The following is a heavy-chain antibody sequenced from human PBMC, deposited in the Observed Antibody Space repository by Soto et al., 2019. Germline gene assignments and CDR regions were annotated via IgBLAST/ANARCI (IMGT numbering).Heavy chain of an antibody. J-gene: IGHJ1*01. CDR2: TSSDGTNK. V-gene: IGHV3-30*18. CDR1: GFTFSGYG. D-gene: IGHD6-19*01. CDR3: SKGSGWYYPEYFQH. Sequence: QVQLVQSGGGVVQPGRSLRVSCAASGFTFSGYGMHWVRQAPGKGLEWVAVTSSDGTNKYYADSVKGRFTISRDNSKNTLYLQMNNLRAEDTAVYYCSKGSGWYYPEYFQHWGQDTLVTVSS.